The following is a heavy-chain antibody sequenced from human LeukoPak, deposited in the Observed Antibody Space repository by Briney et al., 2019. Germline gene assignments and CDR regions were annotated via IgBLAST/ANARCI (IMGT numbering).Heavy chain of an antibody. D-gene: IGHD5-18*01. V-gene: IGHV3-23*01. CDR1: GFTFSSYA. CDR2: ISGSGGST. Sequence: GGSLRLSCAASGFTFSSYAMSWVRQAPGKGLEWVSAISGSGGSTYYADSVKGRFTISRDNSKNTLYLQMNNLRAEDTAVYYCARGRGYSYGYDHWGQGTLVTVSS. CDR3: ARGRGYSYGYDH. J-gene: IGHJ5*02.